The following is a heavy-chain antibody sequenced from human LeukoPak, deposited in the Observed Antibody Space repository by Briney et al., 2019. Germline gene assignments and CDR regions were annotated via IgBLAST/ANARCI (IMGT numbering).Heavy chain of an antibody. J-gene: IGHJ6*02. CDR2: ISYDGSNK. V-gene: IGHV3-30*18. D-gene: IGHD2-2*01. CDR3: AKSGGAGLPVARGLGYHGMDV. Sequence: PGGFLRLSCAASGFIFSGFGIHWVRQAPGKGLEWVAVISYDGSNKYYADSVKGRFTISRDNSENTLYLQMNSLRAEDTAVYYCAKSGGAGLPVARGLGYHGMDVWGQGTTVTVSS. CDR1: GFIFSGFG.